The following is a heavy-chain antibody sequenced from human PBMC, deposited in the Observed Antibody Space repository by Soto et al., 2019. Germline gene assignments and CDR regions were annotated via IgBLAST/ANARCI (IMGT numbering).Heavy chain of an antibody. V-gene: IGHV3-33*01. CDR3: ARDLITMVRGADYYYYGMDV. CDR2: IWYDGSNK. Sequence: GGSLRLSCAASGFTFSSYGMHWVRQAPGKGLEWVAVIWYDGSNKYYADSVKGRFTISRDNSKNTLYLQMNSLRAEETAVYYCARDLITMVRGADYYYYGMDVWGQGTTVTVSS. J-gene: IGHJ6*02. D-gene: IGHD3-10*01. CDR1: GFTFSSYG.